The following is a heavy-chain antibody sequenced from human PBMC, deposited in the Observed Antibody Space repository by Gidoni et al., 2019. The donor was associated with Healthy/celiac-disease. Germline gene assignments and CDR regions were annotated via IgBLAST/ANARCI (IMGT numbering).Heavy chain of an antibody. Sequence: GKGLEWVGRIKSKTDGGTTDYAAPVKGRFTISRDDSKNTLYLQMNSLKTEDTAVYYCTTVFYYDSSGQPVDYWGQGTLVTVSS. CDR3: TTVFYYDSSGQPVDY. D-gene: IGHD3-22*01. J-gene: IGHJ4*02. CDR2: IKSKTDGGTT. V-gene: IGHV3-15*01.